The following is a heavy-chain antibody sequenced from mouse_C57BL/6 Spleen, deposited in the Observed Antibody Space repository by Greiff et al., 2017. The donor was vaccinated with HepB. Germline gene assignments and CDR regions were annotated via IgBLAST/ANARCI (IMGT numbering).Heavy chain of an antibody. V-gene: IGHV1-76*01. CDR2: IYPGSGNT. CDR3: ARCHYGNWYFDV. J-gene: IGHJ1*03. CDR1: GYTFTDYY. Sequence: VQVVESGAELVRPGASVKPSCKASGYTFTDYYINWVKQRPGQGLEWIARIYPGSGNTYYNEKFKGKATLTAEKSSSTAYMQLSSLTSEDSAVYFCARCHYGNWYFDVWGTGTTVTVSS. D-gene: IGHD2-1*01.